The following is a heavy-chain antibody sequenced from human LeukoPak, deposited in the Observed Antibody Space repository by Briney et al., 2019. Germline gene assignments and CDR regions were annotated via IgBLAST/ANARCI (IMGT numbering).Heavy chain of an antibody. CDR2: ISASGGDT. CDR3: AKDAAGPEY. V-gene: IGHV3-23*01. Sequence: PGGSLRLSCAGSGFTFSSYNMNWVRQAPGKGLEWVSGISASGGDTWYPDSVKGRFTISRDNSKNTLFLQMNSLRVEDTAIYYCAKDAAGPEYWGQGTRVTVSS. D-gene: IGHD6-13*01. CDR1: GFTFSSYN. J-gene: IGHJ4*02.